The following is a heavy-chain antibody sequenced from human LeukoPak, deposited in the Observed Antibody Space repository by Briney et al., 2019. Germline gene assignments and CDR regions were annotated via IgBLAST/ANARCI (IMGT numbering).Heavy chain of an antibody. Sequence: SETLSLTCTVSGGSISSSSYYWGWIRHPPGKGLEWIGSIYYSGSTYYNPSLKSRVTISVDTSKNQFSLKLSSVTAADTAVYYCARQRAVAGVFDYWGQGTLVTVSS. D-gene: IGHD6-19*01. CDR1: GGSISSSSYY. CDR3: ARQRAVAGVFDY. J-gene: IGHJ4*02. V-gene: IGHV4-39*01. CDR2: IYYSGST.